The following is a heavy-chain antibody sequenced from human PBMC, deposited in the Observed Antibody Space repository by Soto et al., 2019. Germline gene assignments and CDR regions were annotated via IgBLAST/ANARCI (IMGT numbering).Heavy chain of an antibody. Sequence: QVQLVQSEAEVKKPGSSVKVSCKASGGTFSSYTISWVRQAPGQGLEWMGRIIPILGIANYAQKFQGRVTITADKSTSTAYMELSSLRSEDTAVYYCARDNDYDFWSGYNYWGQGTLVTVSS. D-gene: IGHD3-3*01. V-gene: IGHV1-69*08. CDR1: GGTFSSYT. CDR2: IIPILGIA. CDR3: ARDNDYDFWSGYNY. J-gene: IGHJ4*02.